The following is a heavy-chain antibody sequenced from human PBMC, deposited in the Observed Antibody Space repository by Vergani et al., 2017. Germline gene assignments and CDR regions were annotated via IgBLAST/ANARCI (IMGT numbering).Heavy chain of an antibody. Sequence: QVQLQQWGAGLLKPSETLSLTCAVYGGSFSGYYWSWIRQPPGKGLEWIGEINHSGSTNYNPSLKSRVTIAVDTSKNQCSLKLSSVTAADTAVYYCARGGSYYDILTGYLPGWFDPWGQGTLVTVSS. J-gene: IGHJ5*02. CDR3: ARGGSYYDILTGYLPGWFDP. CDR2: INHSGST. CDR1: GGSFSGYY. D-gene: IGHD3-9*01. V-gene: IGHV4-34*01.